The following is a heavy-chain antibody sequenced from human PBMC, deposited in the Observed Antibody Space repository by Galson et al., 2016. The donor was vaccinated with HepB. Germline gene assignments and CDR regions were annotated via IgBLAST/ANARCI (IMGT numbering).Heavy chain of an antibody. CDR2: ICGRCGDM. J-gene: IGHJ4*02. CDR1: GFTFDKYG. Sequence: SLRLSCAASGFTFDKYGMTWFRQAPGKGLEWVSTICGRCGDMDYADSVKGRFTISGDDSKNTLYLQMNSLRAEDTAIYYCAKERGFYASRSFASYDFWGQGTLVTVSS. CDR3: AKERGFYASRSFASYDF. D-gene: IGHD3-10*01. V-gene: IGHV3-23*01.